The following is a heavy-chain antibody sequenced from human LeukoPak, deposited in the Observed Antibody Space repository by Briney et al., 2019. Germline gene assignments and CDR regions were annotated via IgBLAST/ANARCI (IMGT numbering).Heavy chain of an antibody. CDR3: ARDGEVVVTAFYFDY. CDR2: ISSSSSYI. CDR1: GFTFSSYS. D-gene: IGHD2-21*02. V-gene: IGHV3-21*01. Sequence: PGGSLRLSCAAAGFTFSSYSMNWGRQAAEKGLGWVSSISSSSSYIYYADSVQGRLTTARDNAKNSLYLQMNSLRAEDTAVYYCARDGEVVVTAFYFDYWGQGTLVTVSS. J-gene: IGHJ4*02.